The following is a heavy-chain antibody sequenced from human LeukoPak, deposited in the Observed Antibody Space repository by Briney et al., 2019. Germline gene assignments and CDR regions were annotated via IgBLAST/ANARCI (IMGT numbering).Heavy chain of an antibody. CDR1: GDSINNNNYY. D-gene: IGHD3-3*01. Sequence: SETLSLTCTVSGDSINNNNYYWGWIRQPPGEGLEWIGNIYYNGRTYYSPSLKSRGTISVDTSNNQFSLKLSSVTAADTAVYYCARITDRTIFGEIMHGFDVWGQGTPVTVSS. CDR2: IYYNGRT. J-gene: IGHJ3*01. CDR3: ARITDRTIFGEIMHGFDV. V-gene: IGHV4-39*01.